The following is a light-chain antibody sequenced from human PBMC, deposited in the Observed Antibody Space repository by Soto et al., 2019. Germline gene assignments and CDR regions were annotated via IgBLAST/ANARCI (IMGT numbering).Light chain of an antibody. CDR3: SSYTSSSTLGV. CDR1: SSDVGGYDY. J-gene: IGLJ1*01. Sequence: QSARTQPASVSGSPGQSITISCTGTSSDVGGYDYVSWYQHHPGKAPKLIIFEVSNRPSGVSNRFSGSKSGNTASLTISGLQAEDEADYYCSSYTSSSTLGVFGTGTKLTVL. CDR2: EVS. V-gene: IGLV2-14*01.